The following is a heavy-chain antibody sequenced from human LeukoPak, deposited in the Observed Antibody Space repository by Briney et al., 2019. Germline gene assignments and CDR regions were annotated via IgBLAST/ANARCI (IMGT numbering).Heavy chain of an antibody. CDR2: ISGYTGDT. Sequence: GASVKASCKTSGYTFTNYDIYWVRQAPGQGLECMGWISGYTGDTKYAQILQGRFTVTTDTSTSTAYMELRSLTYDDTAVYYCARAGYCGDGGCRGGSAFDVWGQGTMVTVSS. CDR3: ARAGYCGDGGCRGGSAFDV. V-gene: IGHV1-18*01. CDR1: GYTFTNYD. J-gene: IGHJ3*01. D-gene: IGHD2-15*01.